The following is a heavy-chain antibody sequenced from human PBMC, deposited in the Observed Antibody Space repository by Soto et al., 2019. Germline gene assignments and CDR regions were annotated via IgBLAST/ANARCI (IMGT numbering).Heavy chain of an antibody. CDR2: IYHIGRP. J-gene: IGHJ5*02. CDR3: VRDRALDSSGHWFDT. V-gene: IGHV4-31*03. Sequence: QVQLQESGPRLVKPSQTLSLTCTVSGRSVTSGGYYWTWIRQHPGRGLEWIGYIYHIGRPYYNPSLERRVTISLDTSKNQFSLNLTAVTAADTAIYYCVRDRALDSSGHWFDTWGQGILVTVSS. D-gene: IGHD6-19*01. CDR1: GRSVTSGGYY.